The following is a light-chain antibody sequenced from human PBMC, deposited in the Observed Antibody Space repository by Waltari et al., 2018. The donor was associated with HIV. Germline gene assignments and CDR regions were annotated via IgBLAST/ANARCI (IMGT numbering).Light chain of an antibody. CDR2: DVT. J-gene: IGLJ2*01. V-gene: IGLV2-8*01. CDR3: SSYADSDTPVV. Sequence: QSALAQPPSASGSAGQSVTISCTGTSSDVGAYNYVSWYQQHPGKYPKLIIYDVTKRPSGVPDRCSGSKSGNTASLTVSGLQGEDEADYYCSSYADSDTPVVFGGGTKLTVL. CDR1: SSDVGAYNY.